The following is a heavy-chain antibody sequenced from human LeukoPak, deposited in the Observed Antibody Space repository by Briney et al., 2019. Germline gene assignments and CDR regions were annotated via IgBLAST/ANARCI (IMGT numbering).Heavy chain of an antibody. Sequence: SETLSLTCTVSGGSISSYYWSWIRQPPGKGLEWIGYIYYSGSTNYNPSLKSRVTISVDTSKNQFSLKLSSVTAADTAVYYCARGPWGQQLVPFDYWGQGTLVTVSS. CDR1: GGSISSYY. CDR3: ARGPWGQQLVPFDY. CDR2: IYYSGST. V-gene: IGHV4-59*01. D-gene: IGHD6-13*01. J-gene: IGHJ4*02.